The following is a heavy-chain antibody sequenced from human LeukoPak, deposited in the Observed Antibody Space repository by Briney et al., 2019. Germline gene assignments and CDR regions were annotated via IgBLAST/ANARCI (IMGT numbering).Heavy chain of an antibody. CDR1: GGSISSSSYY. CDR3: ASGGVYSSGWYKLY. J-gene: IGHJ4*02. Sequence: SSETLSLTCTVSGGSISSSSYYWGWIRQPPGKGLEWIGSIYYSGSTYYNPSLKSRVTISVDTSKNQFSLKLCSVTAADTAVYYCASGGVYSSGWYKLYWGQGTLVTVSS. V-gene: IGHV4-39*01. D-gene: IGHD6-19*01. CDR2: IYYSGST.